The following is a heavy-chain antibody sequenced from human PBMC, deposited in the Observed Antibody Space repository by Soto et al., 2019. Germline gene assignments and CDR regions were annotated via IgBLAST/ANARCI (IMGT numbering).Heavy chain of an antibody. CDR3: ARMDFFGTQSLYNWFDP. CDR1: GFTFDDYA. J-gene: IGHJ5*02. V-gene: IGHV3-20*04. CDR2: INWNGGST. Sequence: EVQLVESGGGVVRPGGSLRLSCAASGFTFDDYAMSWVRQAPGMGLEWVSGINWNGGSTGYADSVKGRFTISRDNAKNSLYLHMNSLRAEDTAFYYCARMDFFGTQSLYNWFDPWGQGTLVTVSS. D-gene: IGHD3-3*01.